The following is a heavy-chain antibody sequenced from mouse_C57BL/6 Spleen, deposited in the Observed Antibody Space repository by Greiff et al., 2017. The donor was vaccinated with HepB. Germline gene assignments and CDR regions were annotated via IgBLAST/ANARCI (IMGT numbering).Heavy chain of an antibody. CDR3: TREDDYDAYYFDY. Sequence: DVMLVESGEGLVKPGGSLKLSCAASGFTFSSYAMSWVRQTPEKRLEWVAYISSGGDYIYYADTVKGRFTISRDNARNTLYLQMSSLKSEDTAMYYCTREDDYDAYYFDYWGQGTTLTVSS. CDR1: GFTFSSYA. CDR2: ISSGGDYI. D-gene: IGHD2-4*01. J-gene: IGHJ2*01. V-gene: IGHV5-9-1*02.